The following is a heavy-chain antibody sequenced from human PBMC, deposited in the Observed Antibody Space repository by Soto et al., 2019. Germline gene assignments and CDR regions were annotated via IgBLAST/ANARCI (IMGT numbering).Heavy chain of an antibody. D-gene: IGHD2-2*01. CDR1: GGSFSGYY. J-gene: IGHJ4*02. CDR2: INHSGST. Sequence: GSLRLSCAVYGGSFSGYYWSWIRQPPGKGLEWIGEINHSGSTNYNPSLKSRVTISVDTSKNQFSLKLSSVTAADTAVYYCARVLRLYCSSTSCYPRRGPIDYWGQGTLVTVSS. CDR3: ARVLRLYCSSTSCYPRRGPIDY. V-gene: IGHV4-34*01.